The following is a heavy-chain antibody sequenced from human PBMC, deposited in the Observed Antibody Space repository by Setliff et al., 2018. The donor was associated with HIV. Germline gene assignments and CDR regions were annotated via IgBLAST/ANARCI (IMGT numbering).Heavy chain of an antibody. CDR2: FDPADGET. Sequence: ASVKVSCKVSGYTLSELSMHWVRQAPGKGLEWMGGFDPADGETIYAQQFQGRVTMTTDTSTSTAYMELRSLRSDDTAVYYCARDAWVEFLEWTFYGMDVWGQGTTVTVSS. V-gene: IGHV1-24*01. J-gene: IGHJ6*02. CDR1: GYTLSELS. CDR3: ARDAWVEFLEWTFYGMDV. D-gene: IGHD3-3*02.